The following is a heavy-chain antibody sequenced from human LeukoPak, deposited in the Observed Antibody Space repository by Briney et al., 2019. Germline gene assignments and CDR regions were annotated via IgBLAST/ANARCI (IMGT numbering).Heavy chain of an antibody. CDR2: IYHSGGT. CDR3: DRAAGRAFDI. CDR1: GDSLSSGGYS. J-gene: IGHJ3*02. V-gene: IGHV4-30-2*01. Sequence: SQTLSLTCAVSGDSLSSGGYSSRSVRQPPGTGPAWIGYIYHSGGTYYNPSLKSRVTISIDRSKNQFSLKLSSVTAADTAVYYCDRAAGRAFDIWGQGTMVTVSS.